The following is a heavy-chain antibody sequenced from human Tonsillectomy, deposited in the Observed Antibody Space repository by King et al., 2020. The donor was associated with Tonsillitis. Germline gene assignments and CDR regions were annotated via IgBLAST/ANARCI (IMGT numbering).Heavy chain of an antibody. CDR1: GFTLSTYT. CDR2: MSYDGKND. J-gene: IGHJ4*02. V-gene: IGHV3-30*04. D-gene: IGHD2-15*01. CDR3: GRESDYCSGGSCYYVDF. Sequence: VQLVESGGGVVQPGRSLRLSCAASGFTLSTYTFHWVRQAPGKGLEWVALMSYDGKNDNYADSVKGRFTVSRDSSKNTLFLQMNSLGPEDTAVYFCGRESDYCSGGSCYYVDFWGQGTLVTVSS.